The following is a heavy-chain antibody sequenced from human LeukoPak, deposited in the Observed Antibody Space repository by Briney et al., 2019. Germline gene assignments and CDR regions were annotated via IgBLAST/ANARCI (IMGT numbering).Heavy chain of an antibody. Sequence: SVEVSCKASGGTFSSYAISWVRQAPGQGLEWMGRIIPILGIANYAQKFQGRVTITADKSTSTAYMELSSLRSEDTAVYYCARVQSSVRYSGYSQHWGQGTLVTVSS. CDR3: ARVQSSVRYSGYSQH. CDR1: GGTFSSYA. J-gene: IGHJ1*01. D-gene: IGHD3-10*01. CDR2: IIPILGIA. V-gene: IGHV1-69*04.